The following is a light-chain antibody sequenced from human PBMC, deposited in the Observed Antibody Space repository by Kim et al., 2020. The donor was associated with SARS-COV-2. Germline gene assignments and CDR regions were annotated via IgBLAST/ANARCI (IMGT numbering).Light chain of an antibody. CDR3: SSYTTSHALL. CDR2: DVT. CDR1: SSDIGGCNC. V-gene: IGLV2-14*03. J-gene: IGLJ2*01. Sequence: QSALTQPASVSGSPGQSITISCTGTSSDIGGCNCVAWYQQHPGKAPKLIIYDVTNRPSGVSNRFSGSKSGNTASLTISGLQTEDEAHYYCSSYTTSHALLFGGGTQLTVL.